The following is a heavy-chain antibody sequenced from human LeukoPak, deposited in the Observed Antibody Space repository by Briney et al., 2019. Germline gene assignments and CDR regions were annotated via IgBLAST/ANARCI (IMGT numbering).Heavy chain of an antibody. CDR3: AKCLLRGYYDTSGYYFFDD. D-gene: IGHD3-22*01. Sequence: GGSLRLSCAASGFTFSSSVVTWVRQAPGKGLEWVSSVSGGGDSTYYADSVKGRFTISRDNSKSTLYLQMNSLRDGDTAVYYCAKCLLRGYYDTSGYYFFDDWGQGALVAVSS. J-gene: IGHJ4*02. CDR1: GFTFSSSV. V-gene: IGHV3-23*01. CDR2: VSGGGDST.